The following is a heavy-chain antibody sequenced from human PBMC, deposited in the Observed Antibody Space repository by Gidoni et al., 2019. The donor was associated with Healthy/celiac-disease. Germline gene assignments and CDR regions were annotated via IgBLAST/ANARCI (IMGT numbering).Heavy chain of an antibody. CDR1: GGSFSGYY. CDR3: ASEGYNTYLDY. J-gene: IGHJ4*02. V-gene: IGHV4-34*01. D-gene: IGHD1-1*01. Sequence: QVQLQQWGAGLLTPSETLSLTCAVYGGSFSGYYWSWIRKPPGKGLEWIGEINHSGSTNYNPSLKSRVTISVDTSKNQFSLKLSAVTAADTAVYYCASEGYNTYLDYWGQGTLVTVSS. CDR2: INHSGST.